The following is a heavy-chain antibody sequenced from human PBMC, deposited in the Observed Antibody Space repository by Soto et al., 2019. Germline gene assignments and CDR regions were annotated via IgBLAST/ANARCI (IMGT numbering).Heavy chain of an antibody. Sequence: GSLKTLCSTSDFDFSSYGIHWVRQAPGKGLEWVAASSYDGRETFYADSAKGRFTVSKEMSKNTAFLQMNALRHEDTAVYFCARDSGWPILNFDNWGQGTPVTVSS. J-gene: IGHJ4*02. CDR3: ARDSGWPILNFDN. V-gene: IGHV3-30*03. D-gene: IGHD3-10*01. CDR1: DFDFSSYG. CDR2: SSYDGRET.